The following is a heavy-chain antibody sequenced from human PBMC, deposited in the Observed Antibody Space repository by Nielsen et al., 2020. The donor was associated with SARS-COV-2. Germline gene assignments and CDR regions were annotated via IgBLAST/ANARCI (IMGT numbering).Heavy chain of an antibody. Sequence: GGSLRLSCAASRFTFSSYTMNWVRQAPGKGLEWVSSISSSSIYIYYADSVKGRFTISRDSANNSLYLQMNSLRAEDTAVYYCARSRGFDTRDFDYWGQGALVTVSS. D-gene: IGHD3-3*01. J-gene: IGHJ4*02. CDR1: RFTFSSYT. V-gene: IGHV3-21*01. CDR2: ISSSSIYI. CDR3: ARSRGFDTRDFDY.